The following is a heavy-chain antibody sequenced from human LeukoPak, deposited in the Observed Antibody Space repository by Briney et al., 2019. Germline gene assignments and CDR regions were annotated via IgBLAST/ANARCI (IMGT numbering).Heavy chain of an antibody. CDR1: GGSISSGGYY. D-gene: IGHD4/OR15-4a*01. J-gene: IGHJ4*02. CDR2: IYYSGST. V-gene: IGHV4-31*03. Sequence: SETLSLTCTVSGGSISSGGYYWSWIRQHPGKGLEWIGYIYYSGSTYYNPSPKSRVTISVDTSKNQFSLKLSSVTAADTAVYYCARDSNFKIDYWGQGTLVTVSS. CDR3: ARDSNFKIDY.